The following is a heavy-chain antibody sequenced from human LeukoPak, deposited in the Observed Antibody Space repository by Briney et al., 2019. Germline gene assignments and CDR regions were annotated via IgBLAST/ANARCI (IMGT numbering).Heavy chain of an antibody. D-gene: IGHD3-10*01. Sequence: SETLSLTCAVSGGSISSSNWWSWVRQPPGKGLEWIGEIYHSGRTNYNPSLKSRVTISVDKSKNQFSLRLSSVTAADTAVYYCARSLGFGELFVWGQGTLVTVSS. V-gene: IGHV4-4*02. CDR2: IYHSGRT. CDR3: ARSLGFGELFV. J-gene: IGHJ4*02. CDR1: GGSISSSNW.